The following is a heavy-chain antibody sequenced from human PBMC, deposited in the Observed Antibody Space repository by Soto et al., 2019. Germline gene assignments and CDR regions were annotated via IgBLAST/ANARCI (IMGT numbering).Heavy chain of an antibody. J-gene: IGHJ4*02. D-gene: IGHD6-13*01. CDR3: ARSAAAGPATMPPYFDY. CDR1: GFTFSSYG. V-gene: IGHV3-30*03. CDR2: ISYDGSNK. Sequence: QVQLVESGGGVVQPGRSLRLSCAASGFTFSSYGMHWVRQAPGKGLEWVAVISYDGSNKYYADSVKGRFTISRDNSKNTLYLQMNSLRAEDTAVYYCARSAAAGPATMPPYFDYWGQGTLVTVSS.